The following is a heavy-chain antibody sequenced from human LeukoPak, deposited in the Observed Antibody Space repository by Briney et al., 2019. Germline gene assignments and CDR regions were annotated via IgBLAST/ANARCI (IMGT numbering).Heavy chain of an antibody. Sequence: GGSLRLSCAASGFTFSDYYMSWIRQAPGKGLEWVSYISGSNSYTNYADSVKGRFTISRDNAKNSLYLQMNSLRAEDTAVYYCAKCVGAYCGGDGSHFDYWGQGTLVTVSS. D-gene: IGHD2-21*02. CDR3: AKCVGAYCGGDGSHFDY. V-gene: IGHV3-11*06. CDR1: GFTFSDYY. J-gene: IGHJ4*02. CDR2: ISGSNSYT.